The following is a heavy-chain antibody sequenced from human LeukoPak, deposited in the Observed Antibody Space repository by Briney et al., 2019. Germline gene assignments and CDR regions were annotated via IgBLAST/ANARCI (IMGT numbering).Heavy chain of an antibody. J-gene: IGHJ4*02. CDR3: ARNSFSDYVHY. CDR2: ISNIVSTT. D-gene: IGHD4-17*01. Sequence: PGGSLRLSCVSSGCTFSSYEMNWVRRAPGKGLEWVSYISNIVSTTYYADSVKGRFTISRDNAKNSVYLQMNSLRAEDTAVYYRARNSFSDYVHYWGQGTLVTVSS. V-gene: IGHV3-48*03. CDR1: GCTFSSYE.